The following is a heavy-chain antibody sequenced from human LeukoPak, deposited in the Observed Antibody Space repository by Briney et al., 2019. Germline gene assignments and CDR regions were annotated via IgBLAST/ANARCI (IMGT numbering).Heavy chain of an antibody. J-gene: IGHJ4*02. D-gene: IGHD2-15*01. Sequence: XGGSLRLSCAASGFTFSSYAMSWVRQAPGKGLEWVSAISGSGGSTYYADSVKGRFTISRDNSKNTLYLQMNSLRAEDTAVYYCAAGVVAATYFDYWGQGTLVTVSS. CDR1: GFTFSSYA. CDR2: ISGSGGST. V-gene: IGHV3-23*01. CDR3: AAGVVAATYFDY.